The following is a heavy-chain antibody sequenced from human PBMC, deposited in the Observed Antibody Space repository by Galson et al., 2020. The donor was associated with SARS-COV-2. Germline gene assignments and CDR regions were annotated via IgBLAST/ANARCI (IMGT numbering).Heavy chain of an antibody. Sequence: TGGSLRLSCVGSGFTFSNAWMSWVRQAPGKGLEWVGRIRGSSDGGPTDYAAPVKGRFTISRDDSKNTLYLQMNSLKTEDTAVYYCTPADRAGVRADGTFWTFDVWGQGTMVTVSS. V-gene: IGHV3-15*01. CDR3: TPADRAGVRADGTFWTFDV. J-gene: IGHJ3*01. CDR1: GFTFSNAW. CDR2: IRGSSDGGPT. D-gene: IGHD1-1*01.